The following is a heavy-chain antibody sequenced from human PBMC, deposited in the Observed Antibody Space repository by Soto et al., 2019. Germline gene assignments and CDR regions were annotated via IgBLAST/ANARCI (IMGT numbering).Heavy chain of an antibody. CDR1: GFTVRSNY. CDR3: AREWLYGPDPA. V-gene: IGHV3-53*01. CDR2: IYDGGST. J-gene: IGHJ4*02. D-gene: IGHD3-10*01. Sequence: PGGSLRLSCGVSGFTVRSNYMSWVRQAPGKGLEWVSVIYDGGSTSYADSVKGRFTISRDNSKNTVYLQMNSLRAEDTAVYFCAREWLYGPDPAWGQGRLVSVSS.